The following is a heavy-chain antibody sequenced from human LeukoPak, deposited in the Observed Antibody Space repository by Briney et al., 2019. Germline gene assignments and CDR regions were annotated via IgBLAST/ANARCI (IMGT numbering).Heavy chain of an antibody. Sequence: SETLSLTCTVSGGSISSSSYYWGWIRQPPGKGLEWIGSIYYSGSTYYNPSLKSRVTISVDTSKNQFSLKLSSVTAADTAVYYCARVVAEAARLIFDYWGQGTLVTVSS. CDR3: ARVVAEAARLIFDY. D-gene: IGHD6-6*01. J-gene: IGHJ4*02. CDR1: GGSISSSSYY. CDR2: IYYSGST. V-gene: IGHV4-39*07.